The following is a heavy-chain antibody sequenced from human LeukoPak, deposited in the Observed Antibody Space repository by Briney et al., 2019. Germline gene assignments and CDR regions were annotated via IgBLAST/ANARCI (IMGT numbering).Heavy chain of an antibody. CDR1: GDSVSNNNAA. Sequence: SQTLSLTCAISGDSVSNNNAAWNWIRQSPSRGLEWLGRTYYRSQWYYDYAESARSRMTIIVDTSKNQFSLHLNSVTPVDTAVYYCARDHAGLGYWGKGTLVTVSS. CDR3: ARDHAGLGY. V-gene: IGHV6-1*01. CDR2: TYYRSQWYY. J-gene: IGHJ4*02.